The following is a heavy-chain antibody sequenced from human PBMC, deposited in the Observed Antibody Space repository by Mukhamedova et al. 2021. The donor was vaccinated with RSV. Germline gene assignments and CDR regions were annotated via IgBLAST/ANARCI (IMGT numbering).Heavy chain of an antibody. V-gene: IGHV6-1*01. CDR2: TYYRSKWYN. CDR3: ARRAATGAFDI. Sequence: NWIRQSPSRGLECLGRTYYRSKWYNEYAVSVKSRITINPDTSKNQFSLQLNSVTPEDTAVYYCARRAATGAFDIWCQGTMVTIS. D-gene: IGHD6-13*01. J-gene: IGHJ3*02.